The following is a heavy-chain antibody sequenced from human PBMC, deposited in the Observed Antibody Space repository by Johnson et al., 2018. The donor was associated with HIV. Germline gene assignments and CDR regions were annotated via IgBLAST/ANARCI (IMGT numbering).Heavy chain of an antibody. CDR1: GFTFSSYA. D-gene: IGHD6-13*01. V-gene: IGHV3-30*04. J-gene: IGHJ3*02. Sequence: QVQLVESGGGVVQPGRSLRLSCAASGFTFSSYAMHWVRQAPGKGLEWVAVISYDGSNKYYADSVKGRFTISRDNSKNTRFLQMNSRGPEDTAVYYCAKGRAQHLDGGAFDIWGQGTMVTVSS. CDR3: AKGRAQHLDGGAFDI. CDR2: ISYDGSNK.